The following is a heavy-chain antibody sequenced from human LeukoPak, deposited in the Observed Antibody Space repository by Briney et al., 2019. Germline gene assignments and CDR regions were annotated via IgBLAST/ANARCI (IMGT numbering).Heavy chain of an antibody. CDR3: ARDSAGNDY. CDR2: IKQDGSEK. CDR1: GFTFSTYW. D-gene: IGHD6-13*01. V-gene: IGHV3-7*01. J-gene: IGHJ4*02. Sequence: PGGSLRLSCAASGFTFSTYWMSWVRQAPGKGLEWVANIKQDGSEKYYEDSVKGRFTISRDNAKNSLYLQMNSLRAEDTSMYYCARDSAGNDYWGQETLVTVSS.